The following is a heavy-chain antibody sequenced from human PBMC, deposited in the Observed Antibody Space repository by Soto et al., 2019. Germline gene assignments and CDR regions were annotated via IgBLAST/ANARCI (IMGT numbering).Heavy chain of an antibody. Sequence: PSETLSLTCTVSGGSIISGGYYWIWIRQHPGKGLEWIGYIYYSGSTYYNPSLKSRVTISVDTSKNQFSLKLSSVTAADTAVYYCARVYSGSGSYYYFDYWGQGTLVTVSS. CDR1: GGSIISGGYY. V-gene: IGHV4-31*03. CDR2: IYYSGST. D-gene: IGHD3-10*01. CDR3: ARVYSGSGSYYYFDY. J-gene: IGHJ4*02.